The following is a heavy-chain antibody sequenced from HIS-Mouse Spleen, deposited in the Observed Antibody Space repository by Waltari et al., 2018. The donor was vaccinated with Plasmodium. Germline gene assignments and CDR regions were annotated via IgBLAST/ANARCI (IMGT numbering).Heavy chain of an antibody. CDR3: ARDNWGSFGY. Sequence: EVQLVESGGGVVKPGGSLRLSCYTSGFPFSSYSMNWVRQAPGKGLEWVSSISSSSSYIYYADSVKGRFTISRDNAKNSLYLQMNSLRAEDTAVYYCARDNWGSFGYWGQGTLVTVSS. D-gene: IGHD7-27*01. CDR2: ISSSSSYI. V-gene: IGHV3-21*01. J-gene: IGHJ4*02. CDR1: GFPFSSYS.